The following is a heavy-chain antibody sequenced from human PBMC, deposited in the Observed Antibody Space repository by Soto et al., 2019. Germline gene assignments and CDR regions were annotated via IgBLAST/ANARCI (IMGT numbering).Heavy chain of an antibody. D-gene: IGHD3-10*01. J-gene: IGHJ4*02. CDR3: VGGQYYFDY. CDR1: GFPFTSYG. CDR2: ISYDGSDK. Sequence: QVQLVESGGGVVQPGRSLRLSCAASGFPFTSYGMHWVREGPDKGLEWVAVISYDGSDKYYAHSVKGRFTISRDNSKNTLYLXXNSLRPEDTALYYXVGGQYYFDYRGQGTLVIVSS. V-gene: IGHV3-30*03.